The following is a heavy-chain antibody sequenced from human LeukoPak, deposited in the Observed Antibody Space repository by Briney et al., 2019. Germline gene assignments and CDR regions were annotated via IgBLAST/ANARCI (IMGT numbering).Heavy chain of an antibody. CDR3: ARRLTQCDCFDP. CDR1: GDSVSSNSVT. CDR2: TYYRSTWYN. D-gene: IGHD2-21*02. Sequence: SQTLSLTCAISGDSVSSNSVTWNWIRQSPSRGLEWLGRTYYRSTWYNDYAVSVRGRITVNPDTSKNQFSLHLNSVTPEDTAVYYCARRLTQCDCFDPWGQGILVTVSS. J-gene: IGHJ5*02. V-gene: IGHV6-1*01.